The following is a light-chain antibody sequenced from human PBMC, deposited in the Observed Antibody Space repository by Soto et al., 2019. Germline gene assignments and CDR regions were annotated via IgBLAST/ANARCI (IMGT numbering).Light chain of an antibody. Sequence: DLQMTQSPSSLSASVGDRVTITCRASQTIDNYLNWYQQKPGKAPKLLIYAAFTLQSGVPSRFSGSGSGTEFTLTISSLQREDFATYYCQQSYITLFTFGPGTKVDIK. CDR2: AAF. CDR3: QQSYITLFT. CDR1: QTIDNY. V-gene: IGKV1-39*01. J-gene: IGKJ3*01.